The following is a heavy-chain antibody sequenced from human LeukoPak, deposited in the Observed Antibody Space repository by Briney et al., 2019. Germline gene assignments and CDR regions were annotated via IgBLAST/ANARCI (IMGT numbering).Heavy chain of an antibody. V-gene: IGHV3-23*01. J-gene: IGHJ4*02. CDR3: AKDRPNYYGSNGHYYKLNGDC. CDR2: ITSSGAAT. Sequence: GGSLRLSCAASGFTFSSYAMSWVPQAPGKGLEWVPSITSSGAATYYAESVKGRFSISRDNSETTLYVQMNSLRAEDKAVYYCAKDRPNYYGSNGHYYKLNGDCWGQGTLVTVS. CDR1: GFTFSSYA. D-gene: IGHD3-22*01.